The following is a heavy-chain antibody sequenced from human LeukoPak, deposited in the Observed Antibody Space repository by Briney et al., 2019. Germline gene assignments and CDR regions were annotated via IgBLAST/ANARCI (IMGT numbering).Heavy chain of an antibody. V-gene: IGHV3-30*02. CDR3: ARDPKNSSSWYDLMVYFDY. Sequence: GGSLRLSCAASGFTFSSYGMHWVRQAPGKGLEWVAFIRYDGSNKYYADSVKGRFTISRDNAKNSLYLQMNSLRAEDTAVYYCARDPKNSSSWYDLMVYFDYWGQGTLVTVSS. CDR2: IRYDGSNK. D-gene: IGHD6-13*01. J-gene: IGHJ4*02. CDR1: GFTFSSYG.